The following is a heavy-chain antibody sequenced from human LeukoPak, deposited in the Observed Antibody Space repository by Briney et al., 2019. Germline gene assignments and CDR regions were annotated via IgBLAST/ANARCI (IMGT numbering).Heavy chain of an antibody. V-gene: IGHV3-30*18. CDR1: GFTFSSYG. CDR2: ISYDVGKK. Sequence: GGSLRLSCAASGFTFSSYGMHWVRQAPGKGLEWVAVISYDVGKKYYADSVKGRFTISRDNSKNTLYLQMNSLRAEDTAVYYCAKSLNEFGDYWGQGTLVTVSS. J-gene: IGHJ4*02. D-gene: IGHD3-16*01. CDR3: AKSLNEFGDY.